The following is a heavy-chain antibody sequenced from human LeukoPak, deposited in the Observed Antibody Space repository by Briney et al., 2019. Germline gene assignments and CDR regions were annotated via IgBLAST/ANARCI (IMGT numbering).Heavy chain of an antibody. D-gene: IGHD6-13*01. CDR1: GFTFSSYA. V-gene: IGHV3-23*01. CDR2: ISGSDGST. Sequence: GGSLRLSCAASGFTFSSYAMSWVRQAPGKGLEWVSAISGSDGSTYYADSVKGRFTISRDNSKNTLYLQMNSLRAEDTAVYYCAKEYSSSWYDGGLFDYWGQGTLVTVSS. J-gene: IGHJ4*02. CDR3: AKEYSSSWYDGGLFDY.